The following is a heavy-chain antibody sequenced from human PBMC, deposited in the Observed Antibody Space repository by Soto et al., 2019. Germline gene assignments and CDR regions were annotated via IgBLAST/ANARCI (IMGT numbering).Heavy chain of an antibody. J-gene: IGHJ2*01. CDR1: GFTFSNYA. Sequence: PGGSLRLSCAASGFTFSNYAMSWVRQGPGKGLEWVSAISGSGGNTYYADSVRGRFTISRDNSKNKLYLQMNSLRAEDTAVYYCANHTAIVGSYWYFDLRGRGTLVTAPQ. CDR2: ISGSGGNT. V-gene: IGHV3-23*01. CDR3: ANHTAIVGSYWYFDL. D-gene: IGHD5-18*01.